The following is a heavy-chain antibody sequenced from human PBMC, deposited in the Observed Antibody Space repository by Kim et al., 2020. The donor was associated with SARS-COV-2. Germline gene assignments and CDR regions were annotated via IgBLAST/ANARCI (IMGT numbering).Heavy chain of an antibody. CDR3: AKGVGAMDGMDV. V-gene: IGHV3-30*18. D-gene: IGHD2-15*01. Sequence: GGSLRLSCAASGFTFSSYGMHWVRQAPGKGLEWVAVISYDGSNKYYADSVKGRFTISRDNSKNTLYLQMNSLRAEDTAVYYCAKGVGAMDGMDVSGQGTTVTVSS. J-gene: IGHJ6*02. CDR1: GFTFSSYG. CDR2: ISYDGSNK.